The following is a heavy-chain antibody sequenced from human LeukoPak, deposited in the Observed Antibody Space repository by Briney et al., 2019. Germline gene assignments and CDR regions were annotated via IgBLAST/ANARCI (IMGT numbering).Heavy chain of an antibody. CDR1: GFTFTSYS. Sequence: GGSLRLSCAASGFTFTSYSMNWVRQAPGKGLEWVSSISSSSSYIYYADSVKGRFTISRDNAKNSLYLQMNSLRAEDTAVYYCARAHYDFWSGYYFRPTYYYYMDVWGKGTTVTVSS. V-gene: IGHV3-21*01. D-gene: IGHD3-3*01. J-gene: IGHJ6*03. CDR3: ARAHYDFWSGYYFRPTYYYYMDV. CDR2: ISSSSSYI.